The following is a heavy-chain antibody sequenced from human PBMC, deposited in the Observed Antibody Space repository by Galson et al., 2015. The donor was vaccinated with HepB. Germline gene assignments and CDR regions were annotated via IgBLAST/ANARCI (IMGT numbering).Heavy chain of an antibody. Sequence: SLRLSCAASGFTISAYNMHWVRQAPVKGLEWLAIISPDGSRTFYADSVRGQFTISRDNSKNTLFLQVDGLRPEDTAMYYCARDFEWNFDLWGQGTLVTVSS. V-gene: IGHV3-30-3*01. J-gene: IGHJ4*02. CDR3: ARDFEWNFDL. CDR1: GFTISAYN. CDR2: ISPDGSRT. D-gene: IGHD3-9*01.